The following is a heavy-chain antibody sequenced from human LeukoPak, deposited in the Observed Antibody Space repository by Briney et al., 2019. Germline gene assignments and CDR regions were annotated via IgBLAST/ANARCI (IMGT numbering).Heavy chain of an antibody. CDR2: ISAYNGST. Sequence: GASVTVSCRASDFSFTIYGMSWVRQAPGQGLERMGWISAYNGSTKYAQKLQGRVTMTTDTSTGTAYMELRSLRPDDTAVYYCARDLTSNVAVTEYHYYAMDVWGQGTTVTVSS. V-gene: IGHV1-18*01. CDR1: DFSFTIYG. CDR3: ARDLTSNVAVTEYHYYAMDV. J-gene: IGHJ6*02. D-gene: IGHD6-19*01.